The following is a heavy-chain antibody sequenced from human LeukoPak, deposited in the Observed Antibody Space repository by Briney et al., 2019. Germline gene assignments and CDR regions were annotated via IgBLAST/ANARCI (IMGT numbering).Heavy chain of an antibody. J-gene: IGHJ5*02. CDR3: ARLYIGGYSRSTNNSWFDP. CDR2: INHSGST. Sequence: SETLSLTCAVYGGSFSGYYWNWIRQPPGKGLEWIGEINHSGSTNYNPTIKSRVTISVDTSKNQFSLNLTSVTAADTAVYYCARLYIGGYSRSTNNSWFDPWGQGTLVTVSS. D-gene: IGHD6-13*01. V-gene: IGHV4-34*01. CDR1: GGSFSGYY.